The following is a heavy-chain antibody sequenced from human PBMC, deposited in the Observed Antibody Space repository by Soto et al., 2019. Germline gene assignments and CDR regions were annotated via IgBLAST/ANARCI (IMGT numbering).Heavy chain of an antibody. CDR3: ARMIRGQHHGSYWYFDL. Sequence: QVQLVQSGAEVKKPGASVKVSCKASGYTFTSYGISWVRQAPGQGLEWMGWISAYNGNTNYAQKLQGRVTMTTDTSTSTAYMELRSLRADATAVYYCARMIRGQHHGSYWYFDLWGRGTLVTVSS. D-gene: IGHD2-15*01. CDR2: ISAYNGNT. J-gene: IGHJ2*01. V-gene: IGHV1-18*01. CDR1: GYTFTSYG.